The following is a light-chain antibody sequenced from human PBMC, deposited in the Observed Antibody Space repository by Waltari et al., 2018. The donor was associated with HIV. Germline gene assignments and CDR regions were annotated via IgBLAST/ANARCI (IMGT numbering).Light chain of an antibody. J-gene: IGLJ1*01. CDR1: SSDVGGSNY. Sequence: QSALTQPASVSGSPGQSTTISCTGTSSDVGGSNYVSWYQQHPGKAPKLLIYEVSNRPSGVSNRFSGSKSGNTASLTISGLQAEDEADYYCSSYTSSSTYVFGTGTKVNVL. V-gene: IGLV2-14*01. CDR2: EVS. CDR3: SSYTSSSTYV.